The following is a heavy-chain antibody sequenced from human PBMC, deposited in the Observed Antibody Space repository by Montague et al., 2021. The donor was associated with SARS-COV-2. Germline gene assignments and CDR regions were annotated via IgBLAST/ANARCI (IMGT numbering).Heavy chain of an antibody. CDR1: GGSFSGYY. D-gene: IGHD3-10*01. J-gene: IGHJ3*02. Sequence: SETLSLTCAVYGGSFSGYYWSWIRQPPGKGLEWIGSISYSGSTYYKSSLKSRVTISVDTSKNQFSLRLSSVTAADTAVYYCARHITGSGNAFDIWGQGTMVTVSS. CDR3: ARHITGSGNAFDI. V-gene: IGHV4-34*01. CDR2: ISYSGST.